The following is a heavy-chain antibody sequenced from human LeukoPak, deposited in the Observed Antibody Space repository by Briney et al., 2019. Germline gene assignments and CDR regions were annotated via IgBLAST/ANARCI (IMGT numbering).Heavy chain of an antibody. V-gene: IGHV5-10-1*01. J-gene: IGHJ4*02. Sequence: GESLKISCKGSGYSFTNYWISWVRQMPEKGLEWMGRIDPSGSYTNYNPSFQGHVTISIDKSTNTAYLQWSSLKASDTAIYYCARAYDLGYSIDYWGQGTRVTVSS. CDR2: IDPSGSYT. D-gene: IGHD2-15*01. CDR1: GYSFTNYW. CDR3: ARAYDLGYSIDY.